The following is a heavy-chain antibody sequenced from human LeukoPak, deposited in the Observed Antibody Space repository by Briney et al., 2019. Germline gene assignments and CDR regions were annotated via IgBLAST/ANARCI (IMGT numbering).Heavy chain of an antibody. J-gene: IGHJ4*02. D-gene: IGHD1-26*01. CDR3: ARRGIYSGSYPAPDY. V-gene: IGHV5-51*01. CDR2: IYPGDSDT. Sequence: GESLKISWKGSGYSFTSYWIGWVRQMPGKGLEWMGIIYPGDSDTRYSPSFQGQVTISADKSISTAYLQWNSLKASDTAMYYCARRGIYSGSYPAPDYWGQGTLVTASS. CDR1: GYSFTSYW.